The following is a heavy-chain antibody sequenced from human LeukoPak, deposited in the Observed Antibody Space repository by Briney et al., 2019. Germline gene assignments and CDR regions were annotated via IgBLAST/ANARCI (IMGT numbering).Heavy chain of an antibody. J-gene: IGHJ6*02. D-gene: IGHD6-13*01. CDR1: GFTFGDYA. CDR3: ARDRAGYFYAMDV. V-gene: IGHV3-9*01. Sequence: GGSLRLSCAASGFTFGDYAMHWVRQAPGKGLEWVSGINWKSNNIGYADSVKGRFTISRDNAKNSLYLQMNSLRTEDTALYYCARDRAGYFYAMDVWGQGTSVPVSS. CDR2: INWKSNNI.